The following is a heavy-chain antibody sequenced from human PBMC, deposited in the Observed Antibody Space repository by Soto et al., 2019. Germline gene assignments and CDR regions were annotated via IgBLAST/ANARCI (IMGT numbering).Heavy chain of an antibody. D-gene: IGHD2-2*01. V-gene: IGHV4-59*01. CDR3: ATSNTTCPGCYS. CDR2: ISHSGLR. J-gene: IGHJ5*02. Sequence: QVQLQESGPGLVKPSETLSLTCIVPGVSIISGYCTGIRQSPGKGLEWIGDISHSGLRHYRASLQSRLTMSVETSKNQFSLNLTSVTAADTAIYYCATSNTTCPGCYSWGQGTLVTVSS. CDR1: GVSIISGY.